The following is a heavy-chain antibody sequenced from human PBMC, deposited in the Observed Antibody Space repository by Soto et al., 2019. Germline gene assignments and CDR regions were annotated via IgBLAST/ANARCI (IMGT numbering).Heavy chain of an antibody. Sequence: QVQLVESGGGLVKHGGSLRLSCAASGFTFSDYYMTWIRQAPGKGLEWVSDISSSGDIIYYADSVKGRFTISRDNAKNSLYLQMNSRRAEDTAVYYCARDLGYYDSSGYFDYWGQGTLVTVSS. V-gene: IGHV3-11*01. J-gene: IGHJ4*02. CDR2: ISSSGDII. CDR1: GFTFSDYY. D-gene: IGHD3-22*01. CDR3: ARDLGYYDSSGYFDY.